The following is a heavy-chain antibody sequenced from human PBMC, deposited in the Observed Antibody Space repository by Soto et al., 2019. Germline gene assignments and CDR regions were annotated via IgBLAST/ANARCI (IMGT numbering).Heavy chain of an antibody. CDR3: ASGWFGEFVYYFDY. CDR1: GYTFTSYG. D-gene: IGHD3-10*01. CDR2: ISAYNGNT. J-gene: IGHJ4*02. V-gene: IGHV1-18*01. Sequence: QVQLVQSGAEVKKPGASVKVSCKASGYTFTSYGISWVRQAPGQGLEWMGWISAYNGNTNYAQKLQGRGTMTTDTSTSTAYMELRGLGSDDTAVYYCASGWFGEFVYYFDYWGQGTLVTVSS.